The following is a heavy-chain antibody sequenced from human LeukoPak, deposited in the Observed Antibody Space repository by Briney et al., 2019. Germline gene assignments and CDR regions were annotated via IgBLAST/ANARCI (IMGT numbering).Heavy chain of an antibody. CDR3: ARGPTCYDFWSGYYYYYYMDV. J-gene: IGHJ6*03. V-gene: IGHV3-64*01. CDR2: IISNGGST. Sequence: GGSLRLSCAASGFTFSSYAMPWVRQAPGKGLEYVSAIISNGGSTYYANSVKGRFTISRDNSKNTLYLQMSSLRAEDMAVYYCARGPTCYDFWSGYYYYYYMDVWGKGTTVTVSS. CDR1: GFTFSSYA. D-gene: IGHD3-3*01.